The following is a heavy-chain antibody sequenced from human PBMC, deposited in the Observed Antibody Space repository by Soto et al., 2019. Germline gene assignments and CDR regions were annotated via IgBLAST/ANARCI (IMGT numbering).Heavy chain of an antibody. D-gene: IGHD3-9*01. CDR3: ARDRIFDCPFDY. Sequence: EVQLVESGGGLVKPGGSLRLSCAASGFTFSSYSMNWVRQAPGKGLEWVSSISSSSSYIYYADSVKGRFTISRDNAKNSLYLQMNSLRAEDTAVYYCARDRIFDCPFDYWGQGTLVTVSS. CDR2: ISSSSSYI. V-gene: IGHV3-21*01. J-gene: IGHJ4*02. CDR1: GFTFSSYS.